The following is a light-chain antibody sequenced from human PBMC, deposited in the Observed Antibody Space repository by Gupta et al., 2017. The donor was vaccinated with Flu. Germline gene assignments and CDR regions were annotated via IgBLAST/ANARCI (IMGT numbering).Light chain of an antibody. CDR2: GPS. Sequence: GDSVTISCRASQVVSNYLAWFQQKPGKAPKLLIYGPSSRETGIPAKFSGSGSGTEFTLTISSLQSEDFAVYHCQQYNSWPQTFGQGTKVEIK. J-gene: IGKJ1*01. CDR3: QQYNSWPQT. CDR1: QVVSNY. V-gene: IGKV3-15*01.